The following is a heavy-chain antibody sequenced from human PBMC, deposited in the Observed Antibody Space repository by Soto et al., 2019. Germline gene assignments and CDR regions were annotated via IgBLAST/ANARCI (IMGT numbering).Heavy chain of an antibody. Sequence: LSLTCAVSGYSISSGYYWGWIRQPPGKGLEWIGSIFHSGSTYYYPSLKSRVTISADTSKNQLSLKLTSVTAADTAVYYCAREGTSRAVTGTEFHYWGQGTLVTVSS. J-gene: IGHJ4*02. CDR3: AREGTSRAVTGTEFHY. D-gene: IGHD6-19*01. CDR2: IFHSGST. V-gene: IGHV4-38-2*02. CDR1: GYSISSGYY.